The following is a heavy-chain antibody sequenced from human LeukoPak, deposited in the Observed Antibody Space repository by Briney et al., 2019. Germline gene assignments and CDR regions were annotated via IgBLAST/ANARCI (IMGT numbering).Heavy chain of an antibody. CDR1: GFTFNSYG. Sequence: PGGSLRLSCAASGFTFNSYGMHWVRQAPGKGLEWVAVISYDGSNKYYADSVKGRFTTSRDNSKNTLYLQMSSLRAEDTAVYYCAKDRVAAAGGSYYYGMDVWGQGTTVTVSS. D-gene: IGHD6-13*01. J-gene: IGHJ6*02. CDR2: ISYDGSNK. CDR3: AKDRVAAAGGSYYYGMDV. V-gene: IGHV3-30*18.